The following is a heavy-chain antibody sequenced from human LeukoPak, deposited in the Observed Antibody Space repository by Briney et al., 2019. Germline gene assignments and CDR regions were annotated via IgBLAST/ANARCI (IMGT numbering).Heavy chain of an antibody. D-gene: IGHD2-2*01. CDR1: GGSISSYY. CDR3: AREYCSSTSCYGFFDY. CDR2: IYTSEST. Sequence: SETLSLTCTVSGGSISSYYWSWIRQPAGKGLEWIGRIYTSESTNYNPSLKSRVTMSVDTSKNQFSLKLSSVTAADTAVYYCAREYCSSTSCYGFFDYWGQGTLVTVSS. J-gene: IGHJ4*02. V-gene: IGHV4-4*07.